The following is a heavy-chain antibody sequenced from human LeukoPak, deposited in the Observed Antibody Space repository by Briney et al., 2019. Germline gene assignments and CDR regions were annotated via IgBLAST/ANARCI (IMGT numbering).Heavy chain of an antibody. CDR3: ARARYYSDNRVLDY. J-gene: IGHJ4*02. CDR1: GFTFSSYA. Sequence: GGSLRLSCAASGFTFSSYAMHWVRQAPGKGLEWVAVISYDGSNKYYADSVKGRFTISRDNSKNTLYLQMNSLRAEDTAVYHCARARYYSDNRVLDYWGQGTLVTVSS. CDR2: ISYDGSNK. D-gene: IGHD3-22*01. V-gene: IGHV3-30*01.